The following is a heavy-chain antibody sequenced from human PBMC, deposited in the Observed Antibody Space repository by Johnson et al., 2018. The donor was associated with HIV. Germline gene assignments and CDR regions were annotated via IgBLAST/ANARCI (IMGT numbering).Heavy chain of an antibody. V-gene: IGHV3-66*03. D-gene: IGHD1-26*01. Sequence: VQLVESGGGLIQPGGSLRLSCAASEFTVSSNYMSWVRQAPGKGLEGFSVISSCGSTYYADPVKGRFTLSRDNSKNPLYLQMNSLRAEDTAVYYSARWGRWELGDAFDIWGQGTMVTVSS. J-gene: IGHJ3*02. CDR2: ISSCGST. CDR3: ARWGRWELGDAFDI. CDR1: EFTVSSNY.